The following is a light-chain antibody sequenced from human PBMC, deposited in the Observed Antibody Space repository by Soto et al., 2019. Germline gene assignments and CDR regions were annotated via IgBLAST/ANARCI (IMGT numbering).Light chain of an antibody. CDR3: SSDAGSNNFVV. V-gene: IGLV2-8*01. J-gene: IGLJ2*01. Sequence: QSALTQPPSASGSPGQSVTISCTGTSSDVGGYNYVSWYQQYPGKAPKLMIYEVSKRPSGVPDRFSGSKSANTASLTVSGLQAEDEADYYCSSDAGSNNFVVFGGGTKLTVL. CDR2: EVS. CDR1: SSDVGGYNY.